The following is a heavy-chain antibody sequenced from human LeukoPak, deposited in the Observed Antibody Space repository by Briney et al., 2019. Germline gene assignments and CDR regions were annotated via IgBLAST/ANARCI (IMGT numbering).Heavy chain of an antibody. J-gene: IGHJ3*02. CDR3: ATGGIVVVPAAIGEGAFDI. CDR2: IYYSGST. D-gene: IGHD2-2*01. V-gene: IGHV4-39*01. Sequence: PSETLSLTCTVSGGSISSSSYYWSWIRQPPGKGLEWIGSIYYSGSTYYNPSLKSRVTISVDTSKNQFSLKLSSVTVADTAVYYCATGGIVVVPAAIGEGAFDIWGQGTMVTVSS. CDR1: GGSISSSSYY.